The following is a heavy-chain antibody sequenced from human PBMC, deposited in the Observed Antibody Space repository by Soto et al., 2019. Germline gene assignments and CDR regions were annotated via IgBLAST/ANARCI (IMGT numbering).Heavy chain of an antibody. Sequence: QLQLQESGPGLVKPSETLSLTCTVSGGSISSNSYYWAWIRQPPGKGLEWIGNIYYSGTTYYNPSLKSGVTISVDTSKNQFSLKLSCVTAADAAVYYCARHKGGYYSGVDVWGQGTTVTVSS. CDR2: IYYSGTT. J-gene: IGHJ6*02. V-gene: IGHV4-39*01. CDR1: GGSISSNSYY. CDR3: ARHKGGYYSGVDV. D-gene: IGHD3-16*01.